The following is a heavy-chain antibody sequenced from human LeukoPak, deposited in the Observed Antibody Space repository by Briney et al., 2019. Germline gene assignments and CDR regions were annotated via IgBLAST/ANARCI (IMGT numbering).Heavy chain of an antibody. D-gene: IGHD2-15*01. CDR1: GYTFTSYA. Sequence: ASVKVSCKASGYTFTSYAMHWVRQAPGQRPEWMGWINAGNGNTKYSQKFQGRVTITRDTSASTAYMELSSLRSEDTAVYYCARDRRSCSGGSCYLLDYWGQGTLVTVSS. CDR3: ARDRRSCSGGSCYLLDY. V-gene: IGHV1-3*01. J-gene: IGHJ4*02. CDR2: INAGNGNT.